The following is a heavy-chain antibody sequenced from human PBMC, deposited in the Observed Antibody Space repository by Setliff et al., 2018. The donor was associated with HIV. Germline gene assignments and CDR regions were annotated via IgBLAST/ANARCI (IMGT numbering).Heavy chain of an antibody. CDR2: INSDGSST. Sequence: PGGSLRLSCAASGFTFSTYWMNWVRQAPGKGLVWVSRINSDGSSTGHADSVKGRFTISRDDAKKSLYLQMNSLGAEDTAVYYCARSGEIGNYHWDVWGKGTTVTVS. CDR3: ARSGEIGNYHWDV. J-gene: IGHJ6*03. CDR1: GFTFSTYW. V-gene: IGHV3-74*01. D-gene: IGHD7-27*01.